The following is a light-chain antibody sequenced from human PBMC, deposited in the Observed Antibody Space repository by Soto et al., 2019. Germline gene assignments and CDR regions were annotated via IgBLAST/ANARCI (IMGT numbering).Light chain of an antibody. CDR3: CSFTSSTTYV. CDR1: SSDVGGYNY. CDR2: EVS. Sequence: QSVLTQPASVSGSLGQSITISCTGTSSDVGGYNYVSWYQQQPGKAPKLMISEVSNRPSGISNRFSGSKSGNTASLIISGLQAEDEADYYCCSFTSSTTYVXGTGTKVTVL. V-gene: IGLV2-14*01. J-gene: IGLJ1*01.